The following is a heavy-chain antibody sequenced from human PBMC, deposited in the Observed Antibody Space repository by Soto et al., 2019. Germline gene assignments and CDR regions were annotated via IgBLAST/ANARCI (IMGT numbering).Heavy chain of an antibody. J-gene: IGHJ4*02. CDR1: GGTFSSYA. D-gene: IGHD5-18*01. V-gene: IGHV1-69*05. CDR2: IIPIFGTA. Sequence: SVKVSCKASGGTFSSYAISWVRQAPGQGLEWMGGIIPIFGTANYAQKFQGRFTISRDISTNMVYLQMSSLTDEDTAVYYCARAREPEYSSAIFFDIWGQGALVTVSS. CDR3: ARAREPEYSSAIFFDI.